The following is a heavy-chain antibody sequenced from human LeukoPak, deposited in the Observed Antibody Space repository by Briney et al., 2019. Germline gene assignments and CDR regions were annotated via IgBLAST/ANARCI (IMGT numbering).Heavy chain of an antibody. Sequence: SETLSLTCTVSGGPLSSYYWSWIRQPPGKGLECIGYIYYSGSPNYNPSLKSRVTISLDTSKNQFSLKLNSVTAADTAVYYCARDSILAGTDAFDIWGQGTMVTVSS. V-gene: IGHV4-59*12. J-gene: IGHJ3*02. D-gene: IGHD6-19*01. CDR3: ARDSILAGTDAFDI. CDR2: IYYSGSP. CDR1: GGPLSSYY.